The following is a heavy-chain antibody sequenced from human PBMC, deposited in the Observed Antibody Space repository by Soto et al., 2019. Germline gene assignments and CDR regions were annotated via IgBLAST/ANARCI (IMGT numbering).Heavy chain of an antibody. CDR2: INHSGST. CDR3: ARREDYYDSSGYLRP. CDR1: GGSFSGYY. D-gene: IGHD3-22*01. J-gene: IGHJ5*02. V-gene: IGHV4-34*01. Sequence: SETLSLTCAVYGGSFSGYYWSWIRQPPGKGLEWIGEINHSGSTNYNPSLKSRVTVSVDTSKNQFSLKLSSVTAADTAVYYCARREDYYDSSGYLRPWGQGTLVTVSS.